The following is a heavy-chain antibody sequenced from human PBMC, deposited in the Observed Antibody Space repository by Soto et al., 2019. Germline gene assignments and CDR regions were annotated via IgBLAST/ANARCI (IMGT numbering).Heavy chain of an antibody. CDR2: ISFDGSNK. CDR3: ARVGHYYGSGRSYFYFGMDV. D-gene: IGHD3-10*01. J-gene: IGHJ6*02. Sequence: QVQLVESGGGVVQPGRSLRLSCAASGFTFSIYTIHWVRQAPGKGLEWVAVISFDGSNKYYADSVKGRFTISRDNSKTALDLQMNSLRAEDTAVYYCARVGHYYGSGRSYFYFGMDVWGQGTTVTLSS. V-gene: IGHV3-30-3*01. CDR1: GFTFSIYT.